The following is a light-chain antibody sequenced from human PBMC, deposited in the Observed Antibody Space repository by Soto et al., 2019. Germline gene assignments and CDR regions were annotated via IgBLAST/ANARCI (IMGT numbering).Light chain of an antibody. V-gene: IGKV3-15*01. CDR1: QTIYSN. Sequence: IGMTPSPATLSVSPGERATLSCRASQTIYSNVAWYQQRPGQHPRLLIYRASSRATGIPARFSGSGSGTEFTLTINSMKSEEFAVYYCPQYQNLWTVGKGTKGDI. CDR3: PQYQNLWT. CDR2: RAS. J-gene: IGKJ1*01.